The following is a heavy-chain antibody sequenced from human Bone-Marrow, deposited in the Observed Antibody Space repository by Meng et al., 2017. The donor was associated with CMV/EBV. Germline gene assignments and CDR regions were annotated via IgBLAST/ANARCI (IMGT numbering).Heavy chain of an antibody. CDR2: IKQDGSEK. CDR3: ARGGQWLVPEFDI. J-gene: IGHJ3*02. V-gene: IGHV3-7*04. Sequence: GESLKISCAVSGFTFRSYWMSWVRQAPGKGLEWVANIKQDGSEKYYVDSVKGRFTISRDNAKNSLYLQMNSLRTEDTAVYYCARGGQWLVPEFDIWGQGKMVTVSS. CDR1: GFTFRSYW. D-gene: IGHD6-19*01.